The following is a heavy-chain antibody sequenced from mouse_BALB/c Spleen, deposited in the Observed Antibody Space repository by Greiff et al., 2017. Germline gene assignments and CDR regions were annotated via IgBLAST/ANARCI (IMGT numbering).Heavy chain of an antibody. D-gene: IGHD4-1*01. CDR2: ISSGGSYT. V-gene: IGHV5-6*01. Sequence: EVKLVESGGDLVKPGGSLKLSCAASGFTFSSSGMSWVRQTPDKRLEWVATISSGGSYTYYPDSVKGRFTISRDNAKNTLYLQMSSLRSEDTAMYYCAILGRGYFDYWGQGTTLTVSS. CDR3: AILGRGYFDY. CDR1: GFTFSSSG. J-gene: IGHJ2*01.